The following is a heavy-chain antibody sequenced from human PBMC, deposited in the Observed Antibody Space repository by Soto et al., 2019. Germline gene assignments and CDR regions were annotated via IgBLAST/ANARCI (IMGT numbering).Heavy chain of an antibody. Sequence: QVPLVQSGAEVKKPGASVKVSCKASGYTFTSYGISWVRQAPGQGLEWMGWISAYNGNTNYAQKLQGRVTMTTDTSTSTAYMELRSLRSDDTAVYYCARDSPYYYDSSGYPTRFDPWGQGTLVTVSS. CDR2: ISAYNGNT. D-gene: IGHD3-22*01. CDR1: GYTFTSYG. CDR3: ARDSPYYYDSSGYPTRFDP. J-gene: IGHJ5*02. V-gene: IGHV1-18*01.